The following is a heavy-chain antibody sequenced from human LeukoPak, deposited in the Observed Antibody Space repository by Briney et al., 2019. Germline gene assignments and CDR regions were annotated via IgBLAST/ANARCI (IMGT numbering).Heavy chain of an antibody. D-gene: IGHD1-26*01. J-gene: IGHJ5*02. CDR3: ARVPGATKNWFDP. CDR2: MNPNSGAT. V-gene: IGHV1-8*01. CDR1: GYTFTSYD. Sequence: ASVKVSCKASGYTFTSYDFNWLRQATGQGPEWMGWMNPNSGATGYAQKFQGRVTMTRSASINTAYMELRSLRSDDTAVYYCARVPGATKNWFDPWGQGTLVTVSS.